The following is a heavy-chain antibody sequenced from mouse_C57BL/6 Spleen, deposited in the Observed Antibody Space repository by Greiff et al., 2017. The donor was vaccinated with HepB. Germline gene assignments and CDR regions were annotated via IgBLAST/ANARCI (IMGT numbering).Heavy chain of an antibody. J-gene: IGHJ1*03. Sequence: VQLQQSGPELVKPGASVKIPCKASGYTFTDYNMDWVKQSHGKSLEWIGDINPNNGGTIYNQKFKGKATLTVDKSSSTAYMELRSLTSGDTAVYYCAKITTVEYFDVWGTGTTVTVSS. D-gene: IGHD1-1*01. CDR3: AKITTVEYFDV. CDR1: GYTFTDYN. CDR2: INPNNGGT. V-gene: IGHV1-18*01.